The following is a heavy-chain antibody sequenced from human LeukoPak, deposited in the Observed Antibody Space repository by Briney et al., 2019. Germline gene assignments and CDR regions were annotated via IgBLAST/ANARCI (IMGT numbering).Heavy chain of an antibody. J-gene: IGHJ3*02. Sequence: PSETLSLTCTVSGGSISSYYWGWIRQPPGKGLEWIGSIYYSGSTYYNPSLKSRVTISVDTSKNQFSLKLSSVTAADTAVYYCASVRRIYDILTGYAPDAFDIWGQGTMVTVSS. CDR2: IYYSGST. V-gene: IGHV4-39*07. CDR3: ASVRRIYDILTGYAPDAFDI. CDR1: GGSISSYY. D-gene: IGHD3-9*01.